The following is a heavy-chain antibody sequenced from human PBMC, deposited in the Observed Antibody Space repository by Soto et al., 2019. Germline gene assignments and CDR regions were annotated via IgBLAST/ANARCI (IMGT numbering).Heavy chain of an antibody. CDR1: GGSISSYY. CDR2: IYYSGST. J-gene: IGHJ2*01. V-gene: IGHV4-59*01. D-gene: IGHD3-10*01. Sequence: QVQLQESGPGLVKPSETLSLTCTVSGGSISSYYWSWIRQPPGKGLEWIGYIYYSGSTNYNPSLKSRVTISVDTSKHQFSLKLSSVTAADTAVYYCARENVLLWFGELLQQCYFDLWGRGTLVTVAS. CDR3: ARENVLLWFGELLQQCYFDL.